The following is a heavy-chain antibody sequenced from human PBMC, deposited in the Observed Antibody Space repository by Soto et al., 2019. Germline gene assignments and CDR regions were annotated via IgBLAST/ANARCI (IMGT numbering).Heavy chain of an antibody. CDR1: GFTVSSNY. CDR2: IGSGGST. Sequence: PGGSLRLSCAASGFTVSSNYMSWVRQAPGKGLEWVSVIGSGGSTYYADSVKGRFTISRDNSKNTLYLQMNSLRAEDTAVYYCAKGAYGYYYDSSGLNWFDPWGQGTLVTVSS. CDR3: AKGAYGYYYDSSGLNWFDP. J-gene: IGHJ5*02. V-gene: IGHV3-53*01. D-gene: IGHD3-22*01.